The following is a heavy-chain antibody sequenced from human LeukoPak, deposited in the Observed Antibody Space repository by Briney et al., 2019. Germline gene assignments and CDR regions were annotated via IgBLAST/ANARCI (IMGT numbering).Heavy chain of an antibody. CDR3: TRLGSGFAGKLIDYYYMDV. CDR2: IRSKANSYAT. Sequence: GGSLRLSCAASGFTFSGSAMHWARQASGKGLEWVGRIRSKANSYATAYAASVKGRFTISRDDSKNTAYLQMNSLKTEDTAVYYCTRLGSGFAGKLIDYYYMDVWGKGTTVTVSS. D-gene: IGHD6-13*01. V-gene: IGHV3-73*01. J-gene: IGHJ6*03. CDR1: GFTFSGSA.